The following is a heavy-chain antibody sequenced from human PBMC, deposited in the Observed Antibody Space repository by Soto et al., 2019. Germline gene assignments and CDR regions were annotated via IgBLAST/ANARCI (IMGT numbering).Heavy chain of an antibody. D-gene: IGHD2-8*02. CDR1: GVSLRGYY. V-gene: IGHV4-34*01. CDR2: INHSGDT. Sequence: LSETLSLTCAVSGVSLRGYYWAWIRQSPGKGLQWIGDINHSGDTNYDPSLKSRVTISLDTSKSQFSLRLTSVTAADTAVYYCARDKNTGLFDYWGQGTLVTVSS. CDR3: ARDKNTGLFDY. J-gene: IGHJ4*02.